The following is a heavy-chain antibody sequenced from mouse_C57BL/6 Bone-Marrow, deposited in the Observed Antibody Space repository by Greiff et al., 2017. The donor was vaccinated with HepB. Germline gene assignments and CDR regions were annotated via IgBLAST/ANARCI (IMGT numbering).Heavy chain of an antibody. CDR1: GYTFTEYT. CDR3: ARHDVYYDYAWFAY. V-gene: IGHV1-62-2*01. J-gene: IGHJ3*01. D-gene: IGHD2-4*01. Sequence: QVHVKQSGAELVKPGASVKLSCKASGYTFTEYTIHWVKQRSGQGLEWIGWFYPGSGSIKYNEKFKDKATLTADKSSSTVYMELSRLTSEDSAVYCCARHDVYYDYAWFAYWGQGTLVTVSA. CDR2: FYPGSGSI.